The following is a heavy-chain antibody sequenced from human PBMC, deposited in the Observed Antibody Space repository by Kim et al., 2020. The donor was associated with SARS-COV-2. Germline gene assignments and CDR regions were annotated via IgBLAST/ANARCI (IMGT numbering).Heavy chain of an antibody. J-gene: IGHJ4*02. Sequence: DADSVKGRFIISRANAKNSLYLQMNRLRAEDTAVYFCARDGGAVAHIYYWGQGTLVTVSS. D-gene: IGHD6-19*01. V-gene: IGHV3-11*06. CDR3: ARDGGAVAHIYY.